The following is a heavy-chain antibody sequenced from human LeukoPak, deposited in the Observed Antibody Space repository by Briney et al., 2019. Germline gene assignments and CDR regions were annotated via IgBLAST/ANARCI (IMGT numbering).Heavy chain of an antibody. CDR1: GFTFSTYS. CDR3: ARVLSGCVTTLCELDY. Sequence: GGPLRLSRAASGFTFSTYSMNWVRQAPGKGLEWVSSISSSSSYIYYADSVKGRFTISGDNAKNSLFLQMNSLRAEDTAIYYCARVLSGCVTTLCELDYWGQGTLVTVSS. V-gene: IGHV3-21*01. D-gene: IGHD1-26*01. J-gene: IGHJ4*02. CDR2: ISSSSSYI.